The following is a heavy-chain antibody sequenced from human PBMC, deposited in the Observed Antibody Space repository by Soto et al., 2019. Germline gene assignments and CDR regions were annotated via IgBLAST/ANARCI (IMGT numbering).Heavy chain of an antibody. D-gene: IGHD1-1*01. CDR3: AKMEGPTAYYYALDV. CDR2: ISGSGTGT. Sequence: GGSLRLSCRASAFTFSNYGMSWVRQAPGKGLEWVSGISGSGTGTYYADSVKGRFTTSRDNSKNTLYLQVNSLRVEDTAVYYCAKMEGPTAYYYALDVWGQGTTVTVSS. CDR1: AFTFSNYG. V-gene: IGHV3-23*01. J-gene: IGHJ6*02.